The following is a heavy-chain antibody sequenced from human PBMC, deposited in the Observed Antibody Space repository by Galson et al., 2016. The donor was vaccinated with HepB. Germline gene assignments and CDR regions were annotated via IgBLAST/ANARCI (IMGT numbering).Heavy chain of an antibody. Sequence: SVKVSCKASGYTFTGYYMHWVRQAPGQGLEWMGRINPNSGGTNYAQKFQGRVTMTRDTFISTAYMELSRLKSDDTAVDYCAREWGRWLVLRWFDPWGQGTLVTVSS. V-gene: IGHV1-2*06. J-gene: IGHJ5*02. CDR2: INPNSGGT. CDR1: GYTFTGYY. D-gene: IGHD6-19*01. CDR3: AREWGRWLVLRWFDP.